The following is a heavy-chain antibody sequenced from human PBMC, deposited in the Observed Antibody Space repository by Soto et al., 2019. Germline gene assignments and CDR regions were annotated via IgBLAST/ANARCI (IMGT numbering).Heavy chain of an antibody. CDR3: ARDGSITANWLDP. CDR1: GASIHIGGYY. D-gene: IGHD3-10*01. J-gene: IGHJ5*02. Sequence: PSETLSLTCTVSGASIHIGGYYWAWIRQNPGKGLEWIGYIYYTGVTYYNPSLGSRVNISVDTSKNQFSLELTSVTAADTAVYYCARDGSITANWLDPWGQGLLVTGSS. V-gene: IGHV4-31*03. CDR2: IYYTGVT.